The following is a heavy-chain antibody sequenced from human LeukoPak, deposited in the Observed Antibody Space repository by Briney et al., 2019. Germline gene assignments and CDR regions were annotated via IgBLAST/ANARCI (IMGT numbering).Heavy chain of an antibody. Sequence: GGSLRLSCAASGFTFTDSYMTWVRQAPGKGLEWLSYISGSGDDTNYADSVRGRFTISRDNAKNSLYLQMNSLRVEDTAGYYCARDPRTVRIWGQGTLVTVSS. CDR3: ARDPRTVRI. CDR2: ISGSGDDT. J-gene: IGHJ4*02. V-gene: IGHV3-11*06. CDR1: GFTFTDSY. D-gene: IGHD1-1*01.